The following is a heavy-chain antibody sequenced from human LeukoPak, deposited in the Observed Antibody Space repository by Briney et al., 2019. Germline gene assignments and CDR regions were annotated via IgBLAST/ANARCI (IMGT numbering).Heavy chain of an antibody. D-gene: IGHD1-26*01. CDR3: AKGSYSGSYYSTKRRYYFDY. CDR1: GFTFSSYA. Sequence: GGSLRLSCAASGFTFSSYAMSWVRQAPGKGLEWVSAISGSGGSTYYADSVEGRFTISRDNSKNTLYLQMNSLRAEDTAVYYCAKGSYSGSYYSTKRRYYFDYWGQGTLVTVSS. CDR2: ISGSGGST. V-gene: IGHV3-23*01. J-gene: IGHJ4*02.